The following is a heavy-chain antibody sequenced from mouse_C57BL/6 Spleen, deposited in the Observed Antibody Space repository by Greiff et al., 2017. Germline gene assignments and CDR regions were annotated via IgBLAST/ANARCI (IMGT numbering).Heavy chain of an antibody. D-gene: IGHD1-1*01. V-gene: IGHV5-4*03. CDR3: ARGGDYYGSRAFFDY. Sequence: EVMLVESGGGLVKPGGSLKLSCAASGFTFSSYAMSWVRQTPEKRLEWVATISDGGSYTYYPDNVKGRFTISRDNAKNNLYLQMSHLKSEDTAMYYCARGGDYYGSRAFFDYWGQGTTLTVSS. J-gene: IGHJ2*01. CDR2: ISDGGSYT. CDR1: GFTFSSYA.